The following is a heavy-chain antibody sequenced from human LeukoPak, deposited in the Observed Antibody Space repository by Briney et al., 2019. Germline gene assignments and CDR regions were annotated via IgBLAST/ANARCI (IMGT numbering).Heavy chain of an antibody. J-gene: IGHJ4*02. CDR2: ISSSGSTT. CDR3: AKHSSGWYFDY. CDR1: GGSISSYY. V-gene: IGHV3-11*04. D-gene: IGHD6-19*01. Sequence: LSLTCTVSGGSISSYYWSWIRQAPGKGLEWVSYISSSGSTTYYADSVKGRFTISRDNAKNSLYLQMNSLRAEDTAVYYCAKHSSGWYFDYWGQGTLVTVSS.